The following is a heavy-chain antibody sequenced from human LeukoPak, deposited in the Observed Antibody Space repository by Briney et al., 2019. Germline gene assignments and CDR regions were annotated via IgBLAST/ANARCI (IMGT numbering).Heavy chain of an antibody. V-gene: IGHV1-2*02. D-gene: IGHD6-19*01. J-gene: IGHJ6*03. CDR1: GYTFTGYY. Sequence: GASVKVSCKASGYTFTGYYMHWVRQAPGQGLEWMGWINPNSGDTNYAQKFQGRVTMTRDTSSSTAYMDLSRLRSDDTAVYYCAKDQRSDWYGYYYYYMDVWGKGTTVTISS. CDR2: INPNSGDT. CDR3: AKDQRSDWYGYYYYYMDV.